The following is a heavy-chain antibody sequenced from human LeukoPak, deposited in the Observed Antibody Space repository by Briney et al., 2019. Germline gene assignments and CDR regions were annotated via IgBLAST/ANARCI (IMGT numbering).Heavy chain of an antibody. CDR1: GFTFSSYG. D-gene: IGHD3-10*01. J-gene: IGHJ4*02. Sequence: GGSLRLSCAASGFTFSSYGMHWVRQAPGKGLEWVAVIWYDGSNKYYADSVKGRFTISRDNSKNTLYLQMNSLRAEDTAVYYCARDLRMGYGAGSYYPLSYWGQGTRVTVSS. CDR2: IWYDGSNK. CDR3: ARDLRMGYGAGSYYPLSY. V-gene: IGHV3-33*01.